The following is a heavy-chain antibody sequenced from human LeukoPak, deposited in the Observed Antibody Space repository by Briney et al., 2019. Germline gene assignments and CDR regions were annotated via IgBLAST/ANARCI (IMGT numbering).Heavy chain of an antibody. CDR3: AKEYRGYSYGLFDY. V-gene: IGHV3-30*02. Sequence: GGSLRLSCAASGFTFSSYGMHWVRQAPAKGLEGVAFIRYDGSNKYYADSVKGRFTISRDNSKNTLYLQMNSLRAEDTAVYYCAKEYRGYSYGLFDYWGQGTLVTVSS. J-gene: IGHJ4*02. D-gene: IGHD5-18*01. CDR2: IRYDGSNK. CDR1: GFTFSSYG.